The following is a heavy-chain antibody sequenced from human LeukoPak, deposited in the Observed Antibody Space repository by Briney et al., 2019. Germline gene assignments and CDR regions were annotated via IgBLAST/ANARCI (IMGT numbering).Heavy chain of an antibody. D-gene: IGHD3-10*02. CDR3: ARDMLSNGLFDY. CDR2: ISAYNGNT. J-gene: IGHJ4*02. CDR1: GYIFTSYG. V-gene: IGHV1-18*01. Sequence: ASVKVSCKASGYIFTSYGISWVRQAPGQGLEWMGWISAYNGNTNYAQKLQGRVTMTTDTSTSTAYMELRSLRSDDTAVYYCARDMLSNGLFDYWGQGTLVTVSS.